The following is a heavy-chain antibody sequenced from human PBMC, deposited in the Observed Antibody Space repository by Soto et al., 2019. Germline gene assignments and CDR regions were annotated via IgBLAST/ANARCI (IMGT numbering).Heavy chain of an antibody. CDR3: ARDPGSPAAARWSYYGMDV. D-gene: IGHD6-13*01. V-gene: IGHV1-69*12. CDR2: IIPIFRTP. J-gene: IGHJ6*02. Sequence: HVQLVQSGAEVKKPGSSVKVSCKASGGTFRNYAISWVRQAPGQGLEWMGGIIPIFRTPDYAQKFQGRVTTTADESTGTAYMELNSLTSEDTTVYYCARDPGSPAAARWSYYGMDVWGQGTTVTVSS. CDR1: GGTFRNYA.